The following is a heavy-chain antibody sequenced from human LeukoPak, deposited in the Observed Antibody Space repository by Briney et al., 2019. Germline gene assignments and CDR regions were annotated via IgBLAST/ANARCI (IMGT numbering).Heavy chain of an antibody. CDR3: ANLSIDY. CDR2: INHSGST. J-gene: IGHJ4*02. Sequence: PGGSLRLSCAASGFTFSSYAMHWIRQPPGKGLEWIGEINHSGSTNYNPSLKSRVTISVDTSKKQFSLKLNSVTAADTAVYYCANLSIDYWGQGILVTVSS. V-gene: IGHV4-34*08. D-gene: IGHD3-16*02. CDR1: GFTFSSYA.